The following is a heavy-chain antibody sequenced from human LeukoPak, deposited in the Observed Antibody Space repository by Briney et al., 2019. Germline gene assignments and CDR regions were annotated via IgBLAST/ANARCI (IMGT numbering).Heavy chain of an antibody. CDR3: ARPDRLTTVTLMVI. Sequence: SVKVSCKASGGTFSSYAISWVRQAPGQGLEWMGGIIPILGTANYAQKFQGRVTITADESTSTAYMELSSLRSEDTAVYYCARPDRLTTVTLMVIWGQGTMVTVSS. J-gene: IGHJ3*02. CDR2: IIPILGTA. D-gene: IGHD4-17*01. V-gene: IGHV1-69*01. CDR1: GGTFSSYA.